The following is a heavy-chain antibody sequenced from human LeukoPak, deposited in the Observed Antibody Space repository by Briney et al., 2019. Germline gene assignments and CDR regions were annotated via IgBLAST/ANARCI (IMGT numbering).Heavy chain of an antibody. Sequence: PGGSLRLSCAASGFTITAYAMSWVRQSPGKGLEWVSGIGITSEYIHYADSVKGRFTISGDNSKNTVYLEMSSLRAEDAAVYYCAKDPNGDYVGAFDTWGQGTMVIVSS. J-gene: IGHJ3*02. CDR1: GFTITAYA. V-gene: IGHV3-23*01. CDR2: IGITSEYI. CDR3: AKDPNGDYVGAFDT. D-gene: IGHD4-17*01.